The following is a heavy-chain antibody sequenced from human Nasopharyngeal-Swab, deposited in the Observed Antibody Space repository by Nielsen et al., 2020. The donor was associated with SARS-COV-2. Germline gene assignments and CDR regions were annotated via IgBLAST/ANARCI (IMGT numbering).Heavy chain of an antibody. V-gene: IGHV4-61*02. CDR2: MYTSGST. Sequence: SETLSLTCTVSGGSISSGSYYWSWIRQPAGRGLEWIGRMYTSGSTTYNPSLKSRVTISVDTSKNQLSLKLSSVTAADTAVYYCARRGSSGWYGEWGQGTLVTVSS. J-gene: IGHJ4*02. D-gene: IGHD6-13*01. CDR3: ARRGSSGWYGE. CDR1: GGSISSGSYY.